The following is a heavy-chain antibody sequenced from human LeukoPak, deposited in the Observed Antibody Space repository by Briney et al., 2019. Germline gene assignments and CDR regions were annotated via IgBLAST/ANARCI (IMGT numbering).Heavy chain of an antibody. J-gene: IGHJ6*02. V-gene: IGHV3-7*05. CDR2: IKQDGSEK. CDR1: GFTFSSYW. Sequence: PGGSLRLSCAASGFTFSSYWMSWVRQAPGKGLEWVANIKQDGSEKYYVDSVKGRFTISRDNAKNSLYLQMNSLRAEDTAVYYCARDIKGTYYYGMDVWGQGTTVTVSS. CDR3: ARDIKGTYYYGMDV. D-gene: IGHD3-10*01.